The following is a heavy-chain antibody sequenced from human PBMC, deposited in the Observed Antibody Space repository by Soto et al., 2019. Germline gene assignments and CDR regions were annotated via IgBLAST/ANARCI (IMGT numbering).Heavy chain of an antibody. CDR2: INADGRTT. CDR1: GFTFSTYW. CDR3: ATAGQFRFDN. D-gene: IGHD2-21*01. J-gene: IGHJ4*02. Sequence: EVQLVESGGGLFQPGGSLRLSCEASGFTFSTYWMHWVRQAPGQGLVWLSRINADGRTTNYADTVRGRLTIRRDNAKNTLFLKVNSMRAEDTAVYFCATAGQFRFDNWGLGALVTVSS. V-gene: IGHV3-74*01.